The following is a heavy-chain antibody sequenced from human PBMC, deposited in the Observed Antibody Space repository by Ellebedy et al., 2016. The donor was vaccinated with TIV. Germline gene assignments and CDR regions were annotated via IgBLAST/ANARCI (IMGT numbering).Heavy chain of an antibody. Sequence: GESLKISCAASGFTFDDYTMHWVRQAPGKGLEWVSLISWDGGSTYYADSVKGRFTISRDNSKNTLYLQMNSLRAEDTAVYYCASWSSSPIFSTNWGQGTMVTVSS. J-gene: IGHJ3*01. CDR1: GFTFDDYT. CDR2: ISWDGGST. V-gene: IGHV3-43*01. CDR3: ASWSSSPIFSTN. D-gene: IGHD6-6*01.